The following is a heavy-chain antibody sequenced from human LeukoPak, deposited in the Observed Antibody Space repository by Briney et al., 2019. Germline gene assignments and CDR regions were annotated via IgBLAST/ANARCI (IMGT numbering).Heavy chain of an antibody. CDR1: GGTFSSYA. J-gene: IGHJ4*02. V-gene: IGHV1-69*01. CDR3: ARAPSGEVAANDY. Sequence: SVKVSRKASGGTFSSYAISWVRQAPGQGLEWMGGIIPIFGTANYAQKFQGRVTITADESTSTAYMELSSLRSEDTAVYYCARAPSGEVAANDYWGQGTLVTVSS. CDR2: IIPIFGTA. D-gene: IGHD2-15*01.